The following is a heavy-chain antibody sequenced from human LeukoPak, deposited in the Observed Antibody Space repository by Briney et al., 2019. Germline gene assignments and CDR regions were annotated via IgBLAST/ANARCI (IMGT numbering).Heavy chain of an antibody. V-gene: IGHV3-21*01. D-gene: IGHD3-10*01. CDR2: ISSSSRFI. Sequence: PGGSLRLSCAASGFTFSSYWMSWVRQAPGKGLEWVSLISSSSRFIYYGDSVKGRFTISRDNAKKSLYLQMNSLRSEDTAVYYCARDYVSGSFGPWGQGTLVTVSS. CDR1: GFTFSSYW. J-gene: IGHJ5*02. CDR3: ARDYVSGSFGP.